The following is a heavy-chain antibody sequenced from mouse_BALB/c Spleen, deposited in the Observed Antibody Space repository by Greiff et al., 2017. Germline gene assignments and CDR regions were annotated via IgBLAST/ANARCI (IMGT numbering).Heavy chain of an antibody. Sequence: EVQRVESGGDLVKPGGSLKLSCAASGFTFSSYGMSWVRQTPDKRLEWVATISSGGSYTYYPDSVKGRFTISRDNAKNTLYLQMSSLKSEDTAMYYCAREDGSKYYAMDYWGQGTSVTVSS. CDR2: ISSGGSYT. CDR3: AREDGSKYYAMDY. D-gene: IGHD1-1*01. J-gene: IGHJ4*01. CDR1: GFTFSSYG. V-gene: IGHV5-6*01.